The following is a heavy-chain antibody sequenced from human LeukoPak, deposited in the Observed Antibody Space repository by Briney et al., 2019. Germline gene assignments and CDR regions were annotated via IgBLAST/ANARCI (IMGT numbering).Heavy chain of an antibody. CDR1: GGSISSGSYF. V-gene: IGHV4-61*02. Sequence: SQTLSLTCTVSGGSISSGSYFWSWIRQPAGTGLEWIGRIYASGSANYNPSLKSRVTISVDTSKNQFSLKLSPVTAADTAVYYCARDVAYGDYVDYWGQGTLVTVSS. CDR3: ARDVAYGDYVDY. J-gene: IGHJ4*02. CDR2: IYASGSA. D-gene: IGHD4-17*01.